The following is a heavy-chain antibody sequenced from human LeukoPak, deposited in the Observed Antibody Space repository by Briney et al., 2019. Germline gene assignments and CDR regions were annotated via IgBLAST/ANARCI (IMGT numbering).Heavy chain of an antibody. CDR1: GYTLTELS. D-gene: IGHD3-22*01. Sequence: GASVEVSCKVSGYTLTELSMHWVRQAPGKGLEWMGGFDPEDGETIYAQKFQGRVTMTEDTSTDTAYMELSSLRSEDMAVYYCATKGGYGLNYYDSSGYFHYGMDVWGQGTTVTVSS. CDR3: ATKGGYGLNYYDSSGYFHYGMDV. CDR2: FDPEDGET. V-gene: IGHV1-24*01. J-gene: IGHJ6*02.